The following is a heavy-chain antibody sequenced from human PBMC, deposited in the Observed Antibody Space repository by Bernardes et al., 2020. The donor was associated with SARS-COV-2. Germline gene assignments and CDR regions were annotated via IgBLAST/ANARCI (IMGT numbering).Heavy chain of an antibody. D-gene: IGHD2-15*01. J-gene: IGHJ2*01. V-gene: IGHV4-34*01. Sequence: TLSLTCAVYSGSFSGYYWSWIRQTPGKGLEWIGEINDSGSTKYNPALKSRVTISVDPSKNQFSLKLNSVTAADTAVYYCARGSAAVVSHFMLLFANWYFDLWGRGTLVTVSS. CDR2: INDSGST. CDR1: SGSFSGYY. CDR3: ARGSAAVVSHFMLLFANWYFDL.